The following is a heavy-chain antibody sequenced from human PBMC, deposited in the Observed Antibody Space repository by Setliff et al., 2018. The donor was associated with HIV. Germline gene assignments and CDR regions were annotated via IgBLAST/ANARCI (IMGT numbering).Heavy chain of an antibody. CDR2: INQNGRT. Sequence: SETLSLTCAIYGGSFSNYYWSWIRHTPGRGLEWIAEINQNGRTNYNPALKSRVLVSLDTSKIQCSLHLVSVTAADTAVYFCAREKSITSAWYGGYYFDYWGQGTTVTSPQ. CDR3: AREKSITSAWYGGYYFDY. J-gene: IGHJ4*02. CDR1: GGSFSNYY. D-gene: IGHD3-3*01. V-gene: IGHV4-34*01.